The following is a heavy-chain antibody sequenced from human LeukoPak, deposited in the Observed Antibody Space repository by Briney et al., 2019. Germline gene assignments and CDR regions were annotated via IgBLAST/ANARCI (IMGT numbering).Heavy chain of an antibody. J-gene: IGHJ4*02. CDR2: IYYSGST. CDR1: GFTVSSNY. Sequence: GSLRLSCAASGFTVSSNYMSWVRQAPGKGLEWIGSIYYSGSTYYNPSLKSRVTISLDTSKNQFSLNLRSVTAADTAVYYCSTGMLRGLAPVFLDYWGQGTLVTVSS. V-gene: IGHV4-39*07. D-gene: IGHD3-10*01. CDR3: STGMLRGLAPVFLDY.